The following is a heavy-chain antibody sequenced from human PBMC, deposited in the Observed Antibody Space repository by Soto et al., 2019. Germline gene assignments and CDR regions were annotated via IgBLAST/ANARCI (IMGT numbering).Heavy chain of an antibody. CDR1: GFIFSNYA. D-gene: IGHD1-7*01. V-gene: IGHV3-23*01. J-gene: IGHJ5*02. CDR2: IRSTGGST. CDR3: AKDLQIGTTGWFDP. Sequence: SCAASGFIFSNYAMSWVRQAPGKGLQWVSSIRSTGGSTNYADSVKGRFTISRDNSENTLHLQMNNLRAEDTAVYYCAKDLQIGTTGWFDPWGQGTLVTVSS.